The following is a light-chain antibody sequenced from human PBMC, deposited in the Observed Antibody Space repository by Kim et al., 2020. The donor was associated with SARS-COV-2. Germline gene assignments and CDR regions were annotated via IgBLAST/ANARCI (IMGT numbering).Light chain of an antibody. CDR2: AAS. CDR3: LQHKTSS. Sequence: MSAAVGDRVTIPCRASQDISSFLAWFQQKPGKAPKRLIYAASSLQSGVPSRFSASGSGTEFTLTISSLQPEDFATYYFLQHKTSSFGGGTKVDIK. J-gene: IGKJ4*01. CDR1: QDISSF. V-gene: IGKV1-17*03.